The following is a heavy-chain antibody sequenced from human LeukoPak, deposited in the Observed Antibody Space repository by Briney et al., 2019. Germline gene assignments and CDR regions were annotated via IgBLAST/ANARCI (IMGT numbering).Heavy chain of an antibody. CDR1: GFTFSDYY. CDR2: IGSSGSTI. J-gene: IGHJ5*02. V-gene: IGHV3-11*04. Sequence: GGSLRLSCAASGFTFSDYYMSWIRQAPGKGLEWVSYIGSSGSTIYYADSVKGRFTISRDNAKNSLYLQMNSLRAEDTAVYYCARDQSYYDSSGYYHTGFDPWGQGTLVTVSS. CDR3: ARDQSYYDSSGYYHTGFDP. D-gene: IGHD3-22*01.